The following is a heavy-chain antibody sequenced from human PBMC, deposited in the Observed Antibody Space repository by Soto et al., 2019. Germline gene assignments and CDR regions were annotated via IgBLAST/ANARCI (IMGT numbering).Heavy chain of an antibody. CDR2: IYYSGST. CDR3: AVSAALLFPIDY. Sequence: SETLSLTCTVSGGSISSSSYYWGWIRQPPGKGLEWIGSIYYSGSTYYNPSLKSRVTISVDTSKNQFSLKLSSVTAADTAVYYCAVSAALLFPIDYWGQGTLVTVSS. V-gene: IGHV4-39*01. J-gene: IGHJ4*02. D-gene: IGHD2-21*02. CDR1: GGSISSSSYY.